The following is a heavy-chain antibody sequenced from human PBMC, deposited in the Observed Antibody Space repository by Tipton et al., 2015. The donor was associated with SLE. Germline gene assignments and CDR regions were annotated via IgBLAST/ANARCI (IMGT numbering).Heavy chain of an antibody. CDR3: ARVGYYDVWSGYPDAFDI. V-gene: IGHV4-59*01. D-gene: IGHD3-3*01. CDR1: GGSISSYY. Sequence: TLSLTCTVSGGSISSYYWSWIRQPPGKGLEWIGYIYYSGSTNYNPSLKSRVTISVDTSKNQFSLKLSSVTAADTAVYYCARVGYYDVWSGYPDAFDIWGQGTMVTVSS. J-gene: IGHJ3*02. CDR2: IYYSGST.